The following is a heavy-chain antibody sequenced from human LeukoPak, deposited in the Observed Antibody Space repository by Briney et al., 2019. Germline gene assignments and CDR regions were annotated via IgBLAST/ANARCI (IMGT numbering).Heavy chain of an antibody. CDR2: IYYSGST. D-gene: IGHD3-22*01. CDR1: GGSISSGGYY. Sequence: PSETLSLTCTVSGGSISSGGYYWSWIRQHPGKGLEWIGYIYYSGSTYYNPSLKSRVTISVDTSKNQFSLKLSSVTAADTAVYYCARVIRYYYDSSGYYADAFDIWGQGTMVTVSS. CDR3: ARVIRYYYDSSGYYADAFDI. J-gene: IGHJ3*02. V-gene: IGHV4-31*03.